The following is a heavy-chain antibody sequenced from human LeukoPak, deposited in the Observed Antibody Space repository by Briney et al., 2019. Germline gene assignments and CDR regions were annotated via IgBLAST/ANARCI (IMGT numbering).Heavy chain of an antibody. CDR3: AKRGDGFDI. V-gene: IGHV3-23*01. CDR2: ISAYGAGT. J-gene: IGHJ3*02. Sequence: GGSLRLSCAASGFTVSTNYMSWVRQAPGKGLEWVSSISAYGAGTNYADSVKGRFTISRDNSKNTLYLQMNSLRVDDTATYYCAKRGDGFDIWGQGTMVTVSS. CDR1: GFTVSTNY.